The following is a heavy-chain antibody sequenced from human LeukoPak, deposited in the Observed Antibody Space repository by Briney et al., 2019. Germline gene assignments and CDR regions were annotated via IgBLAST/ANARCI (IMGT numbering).Heavy chain of an antibody. J-gene: IGHJ3*02. D-gene: IGHD2-21*02. CDR3: ARVRSSDEDDAFDI. V-gene: IGHV1-2*02. CDR1: GYTFTGYY. Sequence: ASVEVSCNASGYTFTGYYMHWVRQAPGQGLEWMGWINPNSGGTNYAQKFQGRVTMTRDTSISTAYMELSRLRSEDSAVYYCARVRSSDEDDAFDIWGQGTMVTVSS. CDR2: INPNSGGT.